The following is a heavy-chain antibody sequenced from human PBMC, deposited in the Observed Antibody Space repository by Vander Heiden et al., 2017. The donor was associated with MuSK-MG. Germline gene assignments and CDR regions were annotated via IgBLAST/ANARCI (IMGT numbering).Heavy chain of an antibody. J-gene: IGHJ6*03. Sequence: QVQLVQSGAEVKKPGASVKVSCKASGSTFTSYGISWVRQAPGQGLEWMGWISAYNGNTNDAQKLQGRVTMTTDTSTSTAYMELRSLRSDDTAVYYCARGLSGNSSGKYYYYYYMDVWGKGTTGTVAS. V-gene: IGHV1-18*01. CDR2: ISAYNGNT. D-gene: IGHD6-6*01. CDR3: ARGLSGNSSGKYYYYYYMDV. CDR1: GSTFTSYG.